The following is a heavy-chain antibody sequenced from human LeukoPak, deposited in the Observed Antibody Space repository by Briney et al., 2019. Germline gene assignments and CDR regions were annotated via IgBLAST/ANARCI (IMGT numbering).Heavy chain of an antibody. CDR1: GYTFTSYY. J-gene: IGHJ4*02. D-gene: IGHD5-18*01. V-gene: IGHV1-46*01. CDR3: ARSSPLGGYSYGYVDAVEAADY. Sequence: ASVKVSCKASGYTFTSYYMHWVRQAPGQVLEWMGIINPNGGSTNYAQKFLGRVTMTRDTSTSTVYMELSSLRSEDTAVYYCARSSPLGGYSYGYVDAVEAADYWGQGTLVTVSS. CDR2: INPNGGST.